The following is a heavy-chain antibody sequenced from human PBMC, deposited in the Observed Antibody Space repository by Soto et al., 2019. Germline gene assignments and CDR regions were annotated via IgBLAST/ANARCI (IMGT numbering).Heavy chain of an antibody. CDR3: AREGVMGAVAFDI. V-gene: IGHV4-30-4*01. CDR1: GGSISSGDYY. D-gene: IGHD3-16*01. J-gene: IGHJ3*02. CDR2: IYYSGST. Sequence: QVQLQESGPGLVKPSQTLSLTCTVSGGSISSGDYYWSWIRQPPGKGLEWIGYIYYSGSTYYNPSLKNRVTISVDTSKNQFSLKLSSVTAADTAVYYCAREGVMGAVAFDIWGQGTMVTVSS.